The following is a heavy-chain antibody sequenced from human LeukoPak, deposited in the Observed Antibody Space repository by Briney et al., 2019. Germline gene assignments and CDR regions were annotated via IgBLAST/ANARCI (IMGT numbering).Heavy chain of an antibody. CDR1: GGTFSSYA. Sequence: ASVKVSCKASGGTFSSYAISWVRQAPGQGLEWMGRIIPILGIANYAQKFQGRVTITADKSTSTAYMELSSLRSEDTAVYYCASGLAAAGKTNWFDPWGQGTLVTVSS. D-gene: IGHD6-13*01. CDR3: ASGLAAAGKTNWFDP. V-gene: IGHV1-69*04. CDR2: IIPILGIA. J-gene: IGHJ5*02.